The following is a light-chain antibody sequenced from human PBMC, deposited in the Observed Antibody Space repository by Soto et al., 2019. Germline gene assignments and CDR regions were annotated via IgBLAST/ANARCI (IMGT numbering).Light chain of an antibody. CDR1: QTIDSF. V-gene: IGKV1-39*01. CDR3: QQTYNAPFT. CDR2: APS. J-gene: IGKJ2*01. Sequence: DIQLTQSPSSLSASVGDTVTITCRASQTIDSFLIWYQQKPGIAPKVLIYAPSSLQSGVPSRFRGSGSGTDFTLTINSLHPEDFATYYCQQTYNAPFTFGQGTKL.